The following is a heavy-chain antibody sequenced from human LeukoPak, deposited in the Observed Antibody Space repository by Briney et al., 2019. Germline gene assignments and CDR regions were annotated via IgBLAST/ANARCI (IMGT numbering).Heavy chain of an antibody. D-gene: IGHD6-13*01. V-gene: IGHV1-18*01. Sequence: GASVKVSCKASGYTFTSYGISWVRQAPGQGLEWMGWISAYNGNTNYAQKLQGRVTMTTDTSTSTAYMELRSLRSDDTAVYYCARVTHYAYSNNWWLDQWGQGTLVTVSS. CDR3: ARVTHYAYSNNWWLDQ. CDR2: ISAYNGNT. J-gene: IGHJ4*02. CDR1: GYTFTSYG.